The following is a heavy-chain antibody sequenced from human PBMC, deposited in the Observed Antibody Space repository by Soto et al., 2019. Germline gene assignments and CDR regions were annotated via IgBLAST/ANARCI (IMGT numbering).Heavy chain of an antibody. CDR1: GFTFSNYE. CDR2: ISSSGDTD. CDR3: ARSGAVAGNDY. J-gene: IGHJ4*02. V-gene: IGHV3-48*03. D-gene: IGHD6-19*01. Sequence: EVQLVESGGGLVQPGGFLRLSCAASGFTFSNYEMNWVRQAPGKGLEWVSYISSSGDTDYYADSVKGRFTISRDNAKTSLYLQMNSLRAEDTALYYCARSGAVAGNDYWGQGTLVTVSS.